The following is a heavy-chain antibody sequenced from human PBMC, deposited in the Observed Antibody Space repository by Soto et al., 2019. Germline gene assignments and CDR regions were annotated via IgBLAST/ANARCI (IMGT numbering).Heavy chain of an antibody. J-gene: IGHJ4*02. CDR1: GGSISSSTYH. CDR3: SRERESASEH. CDR2: IYYTGTT. Sequence: QLQLQESGPGLVKPSETLSLTCTVSGGSISSSTYHWAWIRQPPGKGLEWIASIYYTGTTYYSPCIKSRVTISVDTSKKHFSLKLSSVTAADTAVYYCSRERESASEHWGQGTLVTVSS. V-gene: IGHV4-39*02.